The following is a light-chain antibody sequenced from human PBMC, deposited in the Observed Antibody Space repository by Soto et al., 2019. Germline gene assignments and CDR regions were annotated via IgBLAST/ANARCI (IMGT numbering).Light chain of an antibody. V-gene: IGLV2-8*02. J-gene: IGLJ2*01. Sequence: QSALTQPPSASRSPGQSVTFSCTGTSSDVGGYDYVSWYQQHPGKAPKLIIYEVTKRPSGVPDRFSGSKSGNTASLTVSGLQAEDEADYYCTSYAGSNNVVFGGGTKLTVL. CDR3: TSYAGSNNVV. CDR1: SSDVGGYDY. CDR2: EVT.